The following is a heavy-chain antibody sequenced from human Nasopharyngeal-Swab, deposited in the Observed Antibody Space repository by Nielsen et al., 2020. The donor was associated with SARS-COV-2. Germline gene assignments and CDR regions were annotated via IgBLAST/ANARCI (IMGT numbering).Heavy chain of an antibody. CDR3: ALTPPLGVGYNLLSLGLEY. CDR1: GFTFSAYA. D-gene: IGHD5-24*01. Sequence: GESLKISCAASGFTFSAYAMTWVRQAPGKGLEWVSAISGAGASTYYAESVKGRFTISRDNSKNTVSLQMNSLRAEDTAVYYCALTPPLGVGYNLLSLGLEYWGQGTRVTVTS. J-gene: IGHJ4*02. V-gene: IGHV3-23*01. CDR2: ISGAGAST.